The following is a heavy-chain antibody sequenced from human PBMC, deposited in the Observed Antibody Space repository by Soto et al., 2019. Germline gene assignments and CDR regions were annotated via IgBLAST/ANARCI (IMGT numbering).Heavy chain of an antibody. CDR1: GGPIIIGGYY. CDR2: IYYSGST. J-gene: IGHJ4*02. D-gene: IGHD6-19*01. Sequence: SSQTLSLTCSVSGGPIIIGGYYLSWIRQHPGKGLEWIGYIYYSGSTYYNPSLKSRVTISVDTSKKQFSLKLSSVTAEDTAVYDCAREVAGNQNFDYWGQGTLVAVYS. V-gene: IGHV4-31*03. CDR3: AREVAGNQNFDY.